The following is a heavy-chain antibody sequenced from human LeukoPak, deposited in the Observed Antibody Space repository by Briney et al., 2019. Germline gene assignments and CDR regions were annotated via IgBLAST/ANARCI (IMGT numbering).Heavy chain of an antibody. D-gene: IGHD2-2*01. CDR2: IIPIFGTA. CDR1: GGTFSSYA. Sequence: GSSVKVSCKASGGTFSSYAISWVRQAPGQGLEWMGGIIPIFGTANYAQKFQGRVTITTDESTSTAYMELSSLRSEDTAVYYCARDRCSGTSCSTGYFDYWGQGTLVTVSS. V-gene: IGHV1-69*05. J-gene: IGHJ4*02. CDR3: ARDRCSGTSCSTGYFDY.